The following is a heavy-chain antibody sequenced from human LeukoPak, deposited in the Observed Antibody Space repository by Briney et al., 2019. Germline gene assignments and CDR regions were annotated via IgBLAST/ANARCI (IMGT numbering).Heavy chain of an antibody. CDR2: ISAYNGNT. V-gene: IGHV1-18*01. J-gene: IGHJ1*01. Sequence: EASVTVSCTASGYTFTIYGISWVRQAPGQGLEWMGWISAYNGNTNYAQKLQGRVTMTTDTSTSTAYMELRSLRSDDTAVYYCASPTSRAAGTFHFQHWGQGTLVTVSS. CDR1: GYTFTIYG. D-gene: IGHD6-13*01. CDR3: ASPTSRAAGTFHFQH.